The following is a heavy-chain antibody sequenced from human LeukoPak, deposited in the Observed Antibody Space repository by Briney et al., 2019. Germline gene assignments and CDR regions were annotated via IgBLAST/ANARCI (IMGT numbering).Heavy chain of an antibody. V-gene: IGHV4-38-2*02. Sequence: SSETLSLTCTVSGYSISSGYYWGWIRQPPGKGLEWIGSIYHSGSTYYNPSLKSRVTISVDTSKNQFSLKLSSVTAADTAVYYCARGRQYYDFWSGYFENYYYYYMDVWGKGTTVTVSS. J-gene: IGHJ6*03. CDR2: IYHSGST. CDR3: ARGRQYYDFWSGYFENYYYYYMDV. CDR1: GYSISSGYY. D-gene: IGHD3-3*01.